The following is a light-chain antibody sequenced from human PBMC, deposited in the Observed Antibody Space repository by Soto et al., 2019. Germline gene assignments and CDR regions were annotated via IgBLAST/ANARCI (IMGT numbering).Light chain of an antibody. Sequence: VLNSPPPAFRSPGPSVTISCPWNGSDVASYDYVSWYQQHPGKAPKLIIYEVTKRPSGVPDRFSGSKSGNTASLTISGLQAEDEADYYCCSYAGTYIYVFGTGTKVTVL. CDR3: CSYAGTYIYV. V-gene: IGLV2-8*01. CDR2: EVT. CDR1: GSDVASYDY. J-gene: IGLJ1*01.